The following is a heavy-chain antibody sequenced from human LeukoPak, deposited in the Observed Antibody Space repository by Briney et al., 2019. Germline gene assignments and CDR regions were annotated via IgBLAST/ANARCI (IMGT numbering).Heavy chain of an antibody. CDR3: ARFSVGYCSSTSCYALDY. Sequence: GGSLRLSCAASGFTFSHYWMSWVRQAPGKGLEWVANIKQDGSEKYYVDSVKGRFTISRDNAKNSLYLQMNSLRAEDTAVYYCARFSVGYCSSTSCYALDYWGQGTLVTVSS. V-gene: IGHV3-7*01. CDR2: IKQDGSEK. D-gene: IGHD2-2*01. CDR1: GFTFSHYW. J-gene: IGHJ4*02.